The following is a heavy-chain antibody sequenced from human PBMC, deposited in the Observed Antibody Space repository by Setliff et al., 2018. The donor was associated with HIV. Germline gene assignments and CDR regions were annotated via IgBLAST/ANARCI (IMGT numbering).Heavy chain of an antibody. J-gene: IGHJ1*01. CDR1: DGSRSGIH. D-gene: IGHD3-16*01. V-gene: IGHV4-31*11. CDR3: ARGSMISGDFQH. Sequence: SETLSLTCAVFDGSRSGIHWSWIRQHPGKGLEWIGYIFNSGRTYHNPSLKSRVTISLDTSKNQFSLKLSSVTAADTAVYYCARGSMISGDFQHWGQGALVTVSS. CDR2: IFNSGRT.